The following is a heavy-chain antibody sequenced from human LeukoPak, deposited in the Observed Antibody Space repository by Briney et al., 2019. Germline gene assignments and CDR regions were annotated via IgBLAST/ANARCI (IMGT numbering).Heavy chain of an antibody. J-gene: IGHJ5*02. CDR2: IYAGGST. CDR1: GFTVSSSY. D-gene: IGHD4-17*01. Sequence: GGSLRLSCAASGFTVSSSYMNWVRQAPGKGLEWVSIIYAGGSTYYAGSVEGRFTISRDNSKNTLYLQMNSLRAEDTAVYYCAREEETVKAFGPWGQGTLVTVFS. CDR3: AREEETVKAFGP. V-gene: IGHV3-53*01.